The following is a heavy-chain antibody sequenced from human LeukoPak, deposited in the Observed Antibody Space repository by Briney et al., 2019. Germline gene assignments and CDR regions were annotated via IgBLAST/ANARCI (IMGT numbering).Heavy chain of an antibody. CDR3: AKFSGGSYSVRYFDY. Sequence: SETLSLTCTVSGGSISSYYWSWIRQPPGKGLEWIGYIYYSGSTNYNPSLKSRVTISVDTSKNQFSLKLSSVTAADTAVYYCAKFSGGSYSVRYFDYWGQGTLVTVSS. D-gene: IGHD2-15*01. J-gene: IGHJ4*02. CDR1: GGSISSYY. V-gene: IGHV4-59*01. CDR2: IYYSGST.